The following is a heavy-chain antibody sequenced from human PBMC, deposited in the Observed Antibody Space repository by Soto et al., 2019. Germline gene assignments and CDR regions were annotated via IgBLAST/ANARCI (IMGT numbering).Heavy chain of an antibody. D-gene: IGHD1-20*01. V-gene: IGHV1-2*02. CDR2: INPNSGGT. Sequence: ASVKVSCKASGYTFTGYYMHWVRQAPGQGLEWMGWINPNSGGTNYAQKFQGRVTMTRDTSISTAYMGLSRLRSDDTAVYYCARDPVYSQAWFDPWGQGTLVTVSS. CDR1: GYTFTGYY. J-gene: IGHJ5*02. CDR3: ARDPVYSQAWFDP.